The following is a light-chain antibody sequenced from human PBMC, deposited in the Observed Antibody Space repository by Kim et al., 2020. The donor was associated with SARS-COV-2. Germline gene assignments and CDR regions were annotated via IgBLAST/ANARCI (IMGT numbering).Light chain of an antibody. CDR3: HQYGSSANT. CDR1: QSVSSNY. J-gene: IGKJ2*01. Sequence: EIVLTQSPGTLSLSPGERASLSCRASQSVSSNYLAWYQQKPGQAPRLLTYGASTRATGIADRFSGSGSGTDFTLTISRLEPEDFAVYYCHQYGSSANTFGQGTKLEI. CDR2: GAS. V-gene: IGKV3-20*01.